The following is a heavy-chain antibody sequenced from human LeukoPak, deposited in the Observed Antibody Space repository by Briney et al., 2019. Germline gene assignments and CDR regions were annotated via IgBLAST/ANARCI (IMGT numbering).Heavy chain of an antibody. D-gene: IGHD4-17*01. J-gene: IGHJ4*02. Sequence: ASMKVSCKASGYTFTSYGISWVRQAPGQGLEWMGWISAYNGNTNYAQKLQGRVTMTTDTSTSTAYMELRSLRSDDTAVYYCARSMTTVTHFDYWGQGTLVTVSS. V-gene: IGHV1-18*01. CDR1: GYTFTSYG. CDR3: ARSMTTVTHFDY. CDR2: ISAYNGNT.